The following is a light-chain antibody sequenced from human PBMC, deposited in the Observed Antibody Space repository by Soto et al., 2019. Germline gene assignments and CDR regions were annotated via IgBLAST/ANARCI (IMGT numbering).Light chain of an antibody. Sequence: QSVLTQPRSVSGSPGQSVSISCAGTRTDYGGYKYVSWYQQHPGKAPKLMIFDVSERPSGVPDRFSGSKSGSTASLSIAGLQPEDEADYFCCSYAGGWLFGGGTKLTVL. J-gene: IGLJ3*02. CDR1: RTDYGGYKY. V-gene: IGLV2-11*01. CDR3: CSYAGGWL. CDR2: DVS.